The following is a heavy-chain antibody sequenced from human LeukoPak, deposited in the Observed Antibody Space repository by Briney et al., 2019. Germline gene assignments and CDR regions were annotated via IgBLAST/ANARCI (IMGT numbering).Heavy chain of an antibody. CDR2: ITSSGNYV. CDR3: ARESSSGWLFDY. J-gene: IGHJ4*02. D-gene: IGHD6-19*01. CDR1: GFIFSSYS. Sequence: GSLRSSCAASGFIFSSYSMNWVRQAPGKGLQWVSSITSSGNYVYYADLVKGRFTISRDNTKNSLYLQLNSLRAEDTAMYYCARESSSGWLFDYWGQGTLVTVAS. V-gene: IGHV3-21*01.